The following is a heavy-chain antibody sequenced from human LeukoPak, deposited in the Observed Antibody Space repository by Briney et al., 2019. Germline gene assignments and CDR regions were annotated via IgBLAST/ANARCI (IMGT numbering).Heavy chain of an antibody. Sequence: SETLSLTCAVYGGSFSGYYWSWIRQPPGKGLEWIGEINHSGSTNSNPSLKSRVTVSIDTSENQFSLKLTSVTASDTAVYYCAREDWGSYLYWGQGTLVTVSS. J-gene: IGHJ4*02. V-gene: IGHV4-34*01. CDR3: AREDWGSYLY. CDR1: GGSFSGYY. D-gene: IGHD3-16*02. CDR2: INHSGST.